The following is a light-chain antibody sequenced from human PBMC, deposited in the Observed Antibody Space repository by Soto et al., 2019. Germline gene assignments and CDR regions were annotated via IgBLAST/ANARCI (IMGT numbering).Light chain of an antibody. Sequence: DIQMTQSPSSLSASVGDRVTITCRSSQTISTFLHWFQQKPGKAPNLLIYDASSLQSGVPSRFSGSGSGTDFTLTINSLQPEDVATYYCQKYNSASRTFGQGTKVDIX. CDR1: QTISTF. CDR2: DAS. V-gene: IGKV1-27*01. J-gene: IGKJ1*01. CDR3: QKYNSASRT.